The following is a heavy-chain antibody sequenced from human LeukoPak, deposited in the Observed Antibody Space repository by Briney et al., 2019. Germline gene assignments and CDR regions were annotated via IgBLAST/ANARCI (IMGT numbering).Heavy chain of an antibody. Sequence: GASVKVSCKASGGTFSSYAISWVRQAPGQGLEWMGRIIPILGIANYAQKFQGRVTITADKSTSTAYMELSSLRSEDTAVYYCARGVGSGGSCRFDPWGQGTLVTVSS. V-gene: IGHV1-69*04. D-gene: IGHD2-15*01. J-gene: IGHJ5*02. CDR2: IIPILGIA. CDR1: GGTFSSYA. CDR3: ARGVGSGGSCRFDP.